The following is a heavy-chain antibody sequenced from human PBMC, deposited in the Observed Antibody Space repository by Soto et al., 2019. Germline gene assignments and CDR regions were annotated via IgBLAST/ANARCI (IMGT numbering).Heavy chain of an antibody. D-gene: IGHD6-13*01. V-gene: IGHV1-3*05. J-gene: IGHJ4*02. CDR1: GYTFTSYA. CDR2: INAGNGNT. Sequence: QVQLVQSGAEEKKPGASVKVSCKASGYTFTSYAMHWVRQAPGQRLEWMGWINAGNGNTKYSQKFQGRVTITRDTSASTAYMEMSSLRSEDTAVYYCARVIAPYYFDYWGQGTLVTVSS. CDR3: ARVIAPYYFDY.